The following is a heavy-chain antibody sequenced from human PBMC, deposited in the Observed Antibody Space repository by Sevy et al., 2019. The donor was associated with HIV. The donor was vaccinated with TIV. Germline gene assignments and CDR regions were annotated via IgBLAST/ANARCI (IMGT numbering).Heavy chain of an antibody. CDR3: AKSRGLGTNWFDY. CDR2: ISWNSGSI. J-gene: IGHJ4*02. V-gene: IGHV3-9*01. Sequence: GGSLRLSCAASGFTFDDYAMHWVRQAPGKGLEWVSGISWNSGSIGYADSVKGRFTISRDNAKNSLYLQMNSLRAEDTALYYCAKSRGLGTNWFDYWGQGTLVTVSS. D-gene: IGHD2-2*01. CDR1: GFTFDDYA.